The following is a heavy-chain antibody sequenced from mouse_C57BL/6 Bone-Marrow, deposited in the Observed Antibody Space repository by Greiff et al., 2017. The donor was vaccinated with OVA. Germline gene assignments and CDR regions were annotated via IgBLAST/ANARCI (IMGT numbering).Heavy chain of an antibody. Sequence: EVKLVESGGGLVQPGGSLKLSCAASGFTFSDYYMYWVRQTPEKRLEWVAYISNGGGSTYYPDTVKGRFTISRDNAKNTLYLQMSRLKSEDTAMYYCARPFIVYDFYYYAMDYWGQGTSVTVSS. CDR3: ARPFIVYDFYYYAMDY. J-gene: IGHJ4*01. V-gene: IGHV5-12*01. CDR1: GFTFSDYY. CDR2: ISNGGGST. D-gene: IGHD2-12*01.